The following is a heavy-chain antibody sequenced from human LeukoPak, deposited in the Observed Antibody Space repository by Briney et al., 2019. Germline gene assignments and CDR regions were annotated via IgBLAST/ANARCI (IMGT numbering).Heavy chain of an antibody. J-gene: IGHJ4*02. D-gene: IGHD6-19*01. V-gene: IGHV3-23*01. Sequence: GGSLRLSCAASGFTFSSYAMSWVRQAPGKGLEWVSGSSGSGGTTDYADSVKGRFTISRDNSKNTLYLQVSSLRVDDTALYYCARSGMAVAATPWDWDQGTLVTVSS. CDR3: ARSGMAVAATPWD. CDR2: SSGSGGTT. CDR1: GFTFSSYA.